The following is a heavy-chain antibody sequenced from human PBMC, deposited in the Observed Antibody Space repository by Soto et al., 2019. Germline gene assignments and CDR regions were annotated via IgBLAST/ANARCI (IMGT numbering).Heavy chain of an antibody. CDR3: ARNRVSDYAQSVVYDFDD. CDR1: GYSISSGYY. CDR2: IYHSGST. V-gene: IGHV4-38-2*01. D-gene: IGHD2-2*01. Sequence: SETLSLTCAVSGYSISSGYYWGWIRQPPGQGLEWIGSIYHSGSTYYNPSLKSRVTISVDTSKNQFSLKLSSVTAADTAVYYCARNRVSDYAQSVVYDFDDWGQGILVTVVS. J-gene: IGHJ4*02.